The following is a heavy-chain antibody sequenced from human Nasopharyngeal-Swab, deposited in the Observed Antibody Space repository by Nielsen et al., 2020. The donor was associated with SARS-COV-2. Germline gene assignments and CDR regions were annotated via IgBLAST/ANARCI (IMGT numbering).Heavy chain of an antibody. V-gene: IGHV4-39*01. Sequence: SETLSLTCTVSGGSISSSSYYWGWIRQPPGKGLEWIGSIYYSGSTYYNPSLKSRVTISVDTSKNQFSLKLSPVTAADTAVYYCARGLIDILTGYYHDYWGQGTLVTVSS. CDR1: GGSISSSSYY. CDR2: IYYSGST. J-gene: IGHJ4*02. D-gene: IGHD3-9*01. CDR3: ARGLIDILTGYYHDY.